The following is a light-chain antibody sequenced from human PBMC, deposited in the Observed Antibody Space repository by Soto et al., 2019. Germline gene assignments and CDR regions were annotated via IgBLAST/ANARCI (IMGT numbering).Light chain of an antibody. CDR3: SSYTSSSLGI. CDR2: DVS. Sequence: QSVLTQHASVSGSPGQSITISCTGTSSDVGGYNYVSWYQQHPGKAPKLMIYDVSNRPSGVSNRFSGSKSGNTASLTISGLQAEDEADYYCSSYTSSSLGIFGTGTKVTVL. CDR1: SSDVGGYNY. J-gene: IGLJ1*01. V-gene: IGLV2-14*01.